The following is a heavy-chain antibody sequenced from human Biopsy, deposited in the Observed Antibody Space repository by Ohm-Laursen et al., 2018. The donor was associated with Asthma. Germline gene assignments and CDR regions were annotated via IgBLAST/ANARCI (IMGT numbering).Heavy chain of an antibody. Sequence: GSLVKVSCKTSGYTFNSAGITWVRQAPGQGLEWMGWISVYNGNTKVAQKLQDRVTMITDTSTSTAYMELRSLRSDDTAVYFCARAVDYSHYYGIDVWGQGTTVTAS. CDR1: GYTFNSAG. CDR2: ISVYNGNT. J-gene: IGHJ6*02. V-gene: IGHV1-18*01. D-gene: IGHD3-10*01. CDR3: ARAVDYSHYYGIDV.